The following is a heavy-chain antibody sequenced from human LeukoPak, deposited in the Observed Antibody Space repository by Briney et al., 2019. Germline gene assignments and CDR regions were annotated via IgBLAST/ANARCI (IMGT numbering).Heavy chain of an antibody. CDR2: INHSGST. CDR3: AGVTMVRGVISHYYYGMDV. D-gene: IGHD3-10*01. CDR1: GGSFSGYY. Sequence: KPSETLTLTCAVYGGSFSGYYWSWIRQPPGKGLEWIGEINHSGSTNYNPSLKRRVTISVDTSKNQFSLKLSSVTAADTAVYYCAGVTMVRGVISHYYYGMDVWGKGTTVTVSS. J-gene: IGHJ6*04. V-gene: IGHV4-34*01.